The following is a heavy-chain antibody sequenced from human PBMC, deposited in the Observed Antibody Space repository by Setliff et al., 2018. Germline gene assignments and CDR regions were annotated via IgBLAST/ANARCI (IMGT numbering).Heavy chain of an antibody. CDR2: IYYSGST. CDR3: ARDVRYYYGSGSYYNDWFDP. V-gene: IGHV4-39*07. J-gene: IGHJ5*02. CDR1: GGSISSGNYY. Sequence: PSETLSLTCTVPGGSISSGNYYWGWIRQPPGKGLEWIGSIYYSGSTYYSPSLKSRVTISVDTSKNQFSLKLSSVTAADTAVYYCARDVRYYYGSGSYYNDWFDPWGQGTLVTAPQ. D-gene: IGHD3-10*01.